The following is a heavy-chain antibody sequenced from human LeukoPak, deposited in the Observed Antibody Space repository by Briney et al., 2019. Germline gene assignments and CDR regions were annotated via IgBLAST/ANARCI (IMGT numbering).Heavy chain of an antibody. D-gene: IGHD1-14*01. CDR1: GFTFSNYA. CDR2: IWYDGSNK. J-gene: IGHJ6*02. CDR3: ARAPGGTRRHYYYYYGMDV. V-gene: IGHV3-33*08. Sequence: PGGSLRLSCAASGFTFSNYAMHWVRQAPGKGLEWVAVIWYDGSNKYYADSVKGRFTISRDNSKNTLYLQMNSLRAEDTAVYYCARAPGGTRRHYYYYYGMDVWGQGTTVTVSS.